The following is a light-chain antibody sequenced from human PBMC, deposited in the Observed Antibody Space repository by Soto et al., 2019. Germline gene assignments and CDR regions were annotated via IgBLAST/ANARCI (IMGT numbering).Light chain of an antibody. V-gene: IGLV2-14*01. CDR2: EVS. CDR1: TSDVGGYNY. J-gene: IGLJ1*01. CDR3: LSKTSTISYV. Sequence: QSALTQPASVSGSPGQSIAISCTGTTSDVGGYNYVSWYQQHPGKVPKLLIYEVSNRPSGVSNRFSGSKSGNTASLTISGLQAEDEADYYCLSKTSTISYVFGTGTKVTVL.